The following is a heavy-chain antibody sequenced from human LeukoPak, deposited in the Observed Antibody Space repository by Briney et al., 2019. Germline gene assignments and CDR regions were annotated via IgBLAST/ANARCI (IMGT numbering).Heavy chain of an antibody. CDR3: ARHQYYDSSGYLFDY. V-gene: IGHV4-59*08. Sequence: SETLSLTCTVSGGSISSCYWSWIRQPPGKGLEWIGYIYYSGSTNYNPSLKSRVTISVDTSKNQFSLKLSSVTAADTAVYYCARHQYYDSSGYLFDYWGQGTLVTVSS. CDR2: IYYSGST. D-gene: IGHD3-22*01. CDR1: GGSISSCY. J-gene: IGHJ4*02.